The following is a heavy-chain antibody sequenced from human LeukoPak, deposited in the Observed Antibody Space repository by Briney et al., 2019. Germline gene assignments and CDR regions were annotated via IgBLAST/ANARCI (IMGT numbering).Heavy chain of an antibody. D-gene: IGHD5-12*01. J-gene: IGHJ3*02. CDR3: ARAGYIGGRGAFDI. V-gene: IGHV3-48*01. Sequence: GGSLRLSCAASGFTFSTYAMDWVRQAPGKGLEWVSYLSSSSSVIYHADSVKGRFTISRDNAKNSLYLQMNSLRAGDTAVYYCARAGYIGGRGAFDIWGQGTMVTVSS. CDR2: LSSSSSVI. CDR1: GFTFSTYA.